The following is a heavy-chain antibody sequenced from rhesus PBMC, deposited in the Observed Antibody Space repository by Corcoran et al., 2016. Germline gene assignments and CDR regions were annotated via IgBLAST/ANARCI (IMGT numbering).Heavy chain of an antibody. CDR3: ARGNSGSYDY. CDR1: GFTFSSSA. CDR2: IRSKANKYET. V-gene: IGHV3-118*01. J-gene: IGHJ4*01. D-gene: IGHD6-25*01. Sequence: EVQLVESGGGLVQPGGSLRLSCAASGFTFSSSAMHWVRQASGKGLEWVGRIRSKANKYETWYAAAVKGRFTISRDDSKNTAYLQKNSLKTEDTAVYYCARGNSGSYDYWGQGVLVTVSS.